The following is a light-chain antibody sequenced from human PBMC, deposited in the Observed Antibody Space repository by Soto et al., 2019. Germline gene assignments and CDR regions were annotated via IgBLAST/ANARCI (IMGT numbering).Light chain of an antibody. CDR2: GAS. Sequence: NVLTQSPGTLSLSPGERATLSCWASQSVSSSFLAWYQQKPCQAPRLLIYGASTRATGIPDRFSGSGSGTDFTLTISRLEPEDFAVYYCQQYDNSPFTFGQGTRLDIK. J-gene: IGKJ5*01. V-gene: IGKV3-20*01. CDR1: QSVSSSF. CDR3: QQYDNSPFT.